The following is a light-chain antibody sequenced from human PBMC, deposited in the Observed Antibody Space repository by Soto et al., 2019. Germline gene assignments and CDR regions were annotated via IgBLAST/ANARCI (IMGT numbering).Light chain of an antibody. J-gene: IGKJ1*01. Sequence: AIQMTQSPSSLSASVGDRVIITCRASQAIRTEFGWDQQRPGTAPKLLIYGTSNFQSGVPTRFSGSGSGTDFTLTINGLQSEDFATYYCLQDYSYPRTCGQATKVDVK. V-gene: IGKV1-6*01. CDR1: QAIRTE. CDR2: GTS. CDR3: LQDYSYPRT.